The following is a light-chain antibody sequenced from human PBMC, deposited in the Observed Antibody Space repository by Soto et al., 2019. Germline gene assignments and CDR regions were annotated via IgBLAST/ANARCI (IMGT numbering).Light chain of an antibody. CDR1: QNVTSTY. Sequence: ELTQLPCSLPLSHGARAPLSCRACQNVTSTYLAWYPQRPGQPPRLIIYAAFSRATGVPDRFSASGAATEYFPPTTSLEHPDVSVYYCHYHDSTPEFAFGQGTKVDIK. CDR3: HYHDSTPEFA. V-gene: IGKV3-20*01. CDR2: AAF. J-gene: IGKJ1*01.